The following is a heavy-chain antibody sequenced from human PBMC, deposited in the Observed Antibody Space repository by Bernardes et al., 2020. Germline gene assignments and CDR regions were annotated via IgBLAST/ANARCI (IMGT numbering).Heavy chain of an antibody. V-gene: IGHV5-51*01. CDR3: ARPYCSGGSCNPPQH. CDR2: IYPGDSDT. CDR1: GYSFTSYW. Sequence: GESLKISCKGSGYSFTSYWIGWVRQMPGKGLEWMGIIYPGDSDTRYSPSFQGQVTISADKSISTAYLQWSSLKASDTAMYYCARPYCSGGSCNPPQHWGQGTLVTVSS. D-gene: IGHD2-15*01. J-gene: IGHJ1*01.